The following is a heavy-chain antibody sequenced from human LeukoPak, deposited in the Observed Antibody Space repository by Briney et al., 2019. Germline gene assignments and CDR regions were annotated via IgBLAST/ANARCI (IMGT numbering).Heavy chain of an antibody. D-gene: IGHD3-10*01. J-gene: IGHJ4*02. Sequence: EGSLRLSCAASGFTFSSYGMHWVRQAPGKGLEWVAVISYDGSNKYYADSVKGRFTISRDNSKNSLYLQMNSLRVEDTAVYYCAKVAKYYYGSETYYFFEHWGQGTPVTASS. CDR1: GFTFSSYG. CDR3: AKVAKYYYGSETYYFFEH. CDR2: ISYDGSNK. V-gene: IGHV3-30*18.